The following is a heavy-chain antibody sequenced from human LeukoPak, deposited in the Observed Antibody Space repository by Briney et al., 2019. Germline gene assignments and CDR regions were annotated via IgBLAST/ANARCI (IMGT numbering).Heavy chain of an antibody. CDR1: QFTFNIFW. CDR2: VKEDGSEK. Sequence: GGSLRLSCVASQFTFNIFWMGWVRQAPGKGLEWVANVKEDGSEKYYVDSVRGRFTISRDNAKNSVYLQMNSLRDDDTAVYYWARVRPGFFDFWGQATAVTVSS. J-gene: IGHJ4*02. D-gene: IGHD7-27*01. CDR3: ARVRPGFFDF. V-gene: IGHV3-7*01.